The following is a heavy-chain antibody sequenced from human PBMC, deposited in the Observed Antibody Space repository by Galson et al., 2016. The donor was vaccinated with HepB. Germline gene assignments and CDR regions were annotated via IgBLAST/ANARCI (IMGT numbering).Heavy chain of an antibody. V-gene: IGHV1-2*02. CDR1: GYTFTGYY. CDR3: ARDRYSGSYYVGAFDI. D-gene: IGHD1-26*01. Sequence: SVKVSCKASGYTFTGYYMHWVRQAPGQGLEWMGWINPDSGVTSYAQKFQGRVTMTRDTSISTVYMELSRLKSDDTAIYYCARDRYSGSYYVGAFDIWGQGTMVTVP. CDR2: INPDSGVT. J-gene: IGHJ3*02.